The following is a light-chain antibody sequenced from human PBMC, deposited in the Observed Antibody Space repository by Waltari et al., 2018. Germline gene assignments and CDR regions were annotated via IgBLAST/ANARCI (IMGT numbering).Light chain of an antibody. Sequence: EIVLTQSPGTLSLSPGERATLSCRASQSVSSSYLAWYQQKPGQAPRLLIDGASSRATGVPDRCSGSGSGTDFTLTSSRLEPEDFAVYYCQQYGSSPMYTFGQGTKLEIK. J-gene: IGKJ2*01. V-gene: IGKV3-20*01. CDR1: QSVSSSY. CDR2: GAS. CDR3: QQYGSSPMYT.